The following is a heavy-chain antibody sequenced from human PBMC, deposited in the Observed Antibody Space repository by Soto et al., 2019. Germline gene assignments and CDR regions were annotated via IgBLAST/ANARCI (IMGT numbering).Heavy chain of an antibody. Sequence: ASVKVSCKASGYTFTSYGISWVRQAPGQGLEWMGWISAYNGNTNYAQKLQGRVTMTTDTSTSTAYMELRSLRSDDTAVYYCARDMGQLVPYYYYGIDVWGQGTTVTVSS. CDR3: ARDMGQLVPYYYYGIDV. V-gene: IGHV1-18*04. CDR2: ISAYNGNT. CDR1: GYTFTSYG. D-gene: IGHD6-6*01. J-gene: IGHJ6*02.